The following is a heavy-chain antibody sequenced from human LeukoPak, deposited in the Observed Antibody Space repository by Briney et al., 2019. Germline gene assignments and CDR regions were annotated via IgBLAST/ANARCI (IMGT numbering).Heavy chain of an antibody. CDR2: MYYSGST. V-gene: IGHV4-59*01. J-gene: IGHJ4*02. Sequence: SETLSLTCTVSGASLSSYYWSWIRQPPGRGLEWIGYMYYSGSTNFNPSLKSRVTLSIDTSRNQFSLKLASVTAADTAFYFCAREVGRDGYNHFDSWGQGTLVTVSS. CDR3: AREVGRDGYNHFDS. CDR1: GASLSSYY. D-gene: IGHD5-24*01.